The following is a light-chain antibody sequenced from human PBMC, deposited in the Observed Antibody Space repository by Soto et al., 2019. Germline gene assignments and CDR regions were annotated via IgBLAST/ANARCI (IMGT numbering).Light chain of an antibody. CDR3: SSYRGIIKYLV. CDR1: SSDVGGYRD. V-gene: IGLV2-8*01. CDR2: GVT. Sequence: QSALTQPPSASGSPGQSVTISCTGTSSDVGGYRDVSWYQQHPGKAPNLMIYGVTERPSGVPDRFSGSKSGNTASLTVSGLQAEDEADYYCSSYRGIIKYLVFGTGPKLTVL. J-gene: IGLJ1*01.